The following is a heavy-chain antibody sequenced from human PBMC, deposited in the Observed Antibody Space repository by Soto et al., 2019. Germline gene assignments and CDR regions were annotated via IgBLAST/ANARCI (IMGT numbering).Heavy chain of an antibody. CDR3: ARTYDDSGPNSGGYGFDI. J-gene: IGHJ3*02. CDR1: GGSVSAYY. V-gene: IGHV4-59*02. CDR2: IYYSGST. Sequence: SETLSLTCTVSGGSVSAYYWSWIRQPPGKGLEWIAYIYYSGSTSYNPSLKSRVTISLDTSKNQFSLKLSSVTAADTAVYYCARTYDDSGPNSGGYGFDIWGPGTMVTVSS. D-gene: IGHD3-22*01.